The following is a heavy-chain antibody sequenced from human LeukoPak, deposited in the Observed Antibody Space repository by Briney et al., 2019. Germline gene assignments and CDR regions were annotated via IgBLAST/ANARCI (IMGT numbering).Heavy chain of an antibody. V-gene: IGHV4-39*01. D-gene: IGHD3-22*01. CDR1: GGSISSSSYY. CDR2: IYYSGST. CDR3: ARVSYYDSSGYYFEYFDY. Sequence: SETLSLTCTVSGGSISSSSYYWGWIRQPPGKGLEWIGSIYYSGSTYYNPSLKSRVTISVDTSKNQFSLKLSSVTAADTAVYYCARVSYYDSSGYYFEYFDYWGQGTLVTVSS. J-gene: IGHJ4*02.